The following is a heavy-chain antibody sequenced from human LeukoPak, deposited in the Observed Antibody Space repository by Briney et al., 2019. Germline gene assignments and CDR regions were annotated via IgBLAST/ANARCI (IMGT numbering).Heavy chain of an antibody. J-gene: IGHJ4*02. CDR1: GFTFSSYA. V-gene: IGHV3-23*01. CDR3: AKGVPDNYYDSSGSYFDY. D-gene: IGHD3-22*01. CDR2: ISGSGGGT. Sequence: GGSLRLSCAASGFTFSSYAMSWVRQAPGKGLEWVSAISGSGGGTYYADSVKGRFTISRDNSKNTLYLQMNSLRAEDTAVYYCAKGVPDNYYDSSGSYFDYWGQGTLVTVSS.